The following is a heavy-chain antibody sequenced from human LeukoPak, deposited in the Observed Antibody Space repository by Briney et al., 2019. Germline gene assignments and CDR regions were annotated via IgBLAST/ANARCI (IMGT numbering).Heavy chain of an antibody. D-gene: IGHD3-10*02. J-gene: IGHJ5*02. CDR1: GYTFTTYD. V-gene: IGHV1-8*01. CDR3: ARHVRQLTAGRFHP. Sequence: GASVKVSCKASGYTFTTYDINWVRQATGQGLEWMGWMNPTNGDTGYARKFQGRVTMTRNTSISTVYMELSSLRSEDTAVYYCARHVRQLTAGRFHPWGQGTLVTVSS. CDR2: MNPTNGDT.